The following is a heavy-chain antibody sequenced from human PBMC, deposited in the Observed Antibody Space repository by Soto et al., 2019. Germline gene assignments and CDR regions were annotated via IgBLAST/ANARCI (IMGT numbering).Heavy chain of an antibody. CDR2: IIPIFGTA. J-gene: IGHJ6*02. D-gene: IGHD5-12*01. V-gene: IGHV1-69*06. CDR3: ARVGRYSGYDFPYYYGMDV. CDR1: GGTFSSYA. Sequence: QVQLVQSGAEVKKPGSSVKVSCKASGGTFSSYAISWVRQAPGQGLEWMGGIIPIFGTANYAQKFQGRVTITADNSTSTAYMELSSLRSEDTAVYYCARVGRYSGYDFPYYYGMDVWGQGTTVTVSS.